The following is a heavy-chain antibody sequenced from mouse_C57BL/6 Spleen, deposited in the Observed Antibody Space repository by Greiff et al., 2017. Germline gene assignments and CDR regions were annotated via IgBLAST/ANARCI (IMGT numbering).Heavy chain of an antibody. J-gene: IGHJ2*01. Sequence: VQLQQSGPELVKPGASVKISCKASGYAFSSSWMNWVKQRPGKGLEWIGRIYPGDGDTNYNGKFTGKATLTADKSSSTAYMQLSSQTSEDSAVYFYASGHGRYWGQGTTLTVSS. D-gene: IGHD3-3*01. CDR1: GYAFSSSW. V-gene: IGHV1-82*01. CDR3: ASGHGRY. CDR2: IYPGDGDT.